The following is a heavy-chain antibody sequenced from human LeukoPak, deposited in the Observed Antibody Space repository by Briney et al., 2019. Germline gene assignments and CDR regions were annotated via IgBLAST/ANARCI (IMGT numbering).Heavy chain of an antibody. V-gene: IGHV4-34*01. J-gene: IGHJ6*03. Sequence: SETLSLTCAVYGGSFSGYYWSWIRQPPGKGLEWIGEINHSGSTNYNPSLKSRVTISVDTSKNQFSLTLSSVTAADTAVYYCARLTYYDYVWGSYRYPHYYYYMDVWGKGTTVTISS. D-gene: IGHD3-16*02. CDR1: GGSFSGYY. CDR3: ARLTYYDYVWGSYRYPHYYYYMDV. CDR2: INHSGST.